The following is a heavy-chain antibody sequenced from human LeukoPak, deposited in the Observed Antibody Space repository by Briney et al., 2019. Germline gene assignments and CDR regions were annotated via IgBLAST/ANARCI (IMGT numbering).Heavy chain of an antibody. J-gene: IGHJ3*02. CDR2: IYTSGST. CDR1: GGSISSYY. Sequence: PSETLSLTCTVSGGSISSYYWSWIRQPAGKGLEWIGRIYTSGSTNYNPSLKSRVTMSVDTSKNQFSLKLSSVTAADTAVYYCARVAPSYYYDSSGYYHDAFDIWGQGTMVTVSS. D-gene: IGHD3-22*01. V-gene: IGHV4-4*07. CDR3: ARVAPSYYYDSSGYYHDAFDI.